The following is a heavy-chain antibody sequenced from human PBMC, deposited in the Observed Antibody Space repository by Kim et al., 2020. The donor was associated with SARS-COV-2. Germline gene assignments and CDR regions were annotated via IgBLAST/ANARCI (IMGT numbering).Heavy chain of an antibody. CDR1: GFTFSSYS. V-gene: IGHV3-21*01. D-gene: IGHD3-10*01. CDR3: ARAISMVRGAVDY. Sequence: GGSLRLSCAASGFTFSSYSMNWVRQAPGKGLEWVSSISSSSSYIYYADSVKGRFTISRDNAKNSLYLQMNSLRAEDTAVYYCARAISMVRGAVDYWGQGTLVTVSS. J-gene: IGHJ4*02. CDR2: ISSSSSYI.